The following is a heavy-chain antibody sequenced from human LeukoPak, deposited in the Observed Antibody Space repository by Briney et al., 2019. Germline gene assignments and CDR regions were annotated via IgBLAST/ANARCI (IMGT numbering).Heavy chain of an antibody. D-gene: IGHD2-15*01. Sequence: SETQSLTCTVSGGSVSSGSYYWSWIRQPPGKGLEWIGYIYYSGSTNYNPSLKSRVTISVDTSKNQFSLKLSSVTAADTAVYYCASRYCSGGSCYLDAFDIWGQGTMVTVSS. CDR1: GGSVSSGSYY. J-gene: IGHJ3*02. V-gene: IGHV4-61*01. CDR2: IYYSGST. CDR3: ASRYCSGGSCYLDAFDI.